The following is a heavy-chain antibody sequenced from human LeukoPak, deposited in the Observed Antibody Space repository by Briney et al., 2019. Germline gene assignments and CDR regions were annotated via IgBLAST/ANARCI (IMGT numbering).Heavy chain of an antibody. V-gene: IGHV1-2*04. D-gene: IGHD1-1*01. CDR3: ARDGKLERPTGGMDV. CDR2: INPNSGGT. Sequence: GASVKVSCKASGYTFTSYGISWVRQAPGQGLEWMGWINPNSGGTNYAQKFQGWVTMTRDTSISTAYMELSRLRSDDTAVYYCARDGKLERPTGGMDVWGQGTTVTVSS. J-gene: IGHJ6*02. CDR1: GYTFTSYG.